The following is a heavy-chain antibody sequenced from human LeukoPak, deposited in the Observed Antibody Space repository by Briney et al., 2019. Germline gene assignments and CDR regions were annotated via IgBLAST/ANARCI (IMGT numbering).Heavy chain of an antibody. D-gene: IGHD1-26*01. CDR2: ISAYNGNT. J-gene: IGHJ4*02. Sequence: ASVKVSCKASGYTFTSYGISWVRQAPGQGLEWMGWISAYNGNTNYAQKLQGRVTMTTDTSTSTAYMELRSLRSDDTAVYYCANMVHSGSYHGGYYFDCWGQGTLVTVSS. CDR1: GYTFTSYG. CDR3: ANMVHSGSYHGGYYFDC. V-gene: IGHV1-18*01.